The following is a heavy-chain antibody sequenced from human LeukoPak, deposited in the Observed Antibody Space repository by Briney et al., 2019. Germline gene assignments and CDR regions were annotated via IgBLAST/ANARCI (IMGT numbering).Heavy chain of an antibody. J-gene: IGHJ4*02. CDR2: ISSDGSST. CDR1: GFTFSSYW. V-gene: IGHV3-74*01. D-gene: IGHD5-12*01. CDR3: ARDFSVATTDY. Sequence: GGSLRLSCAASGFTFSSYWMHWVRQAPGKGLVWVSRISSDGSSTTYADSVKGRFTISRDNAKNTLYLQMNSLRAEDTAVYYCARDFSVATTDYWGQGTLVTVSS.